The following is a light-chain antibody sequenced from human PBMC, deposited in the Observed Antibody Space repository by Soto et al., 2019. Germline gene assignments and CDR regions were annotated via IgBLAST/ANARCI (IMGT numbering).Light chain of an antibody. CDR2: GAS. Sequence: EIVMTQSPATLSVSPGERVTLSCRASQSVRRNLAWYQQKPGQAPRLLIYGASTRATGNPARFSGSGSGTEFTLTISSLQSEDFAVYYCQQYNNWPPAITFGQGTRLEIK. V-gene: IGKV3-15*01. CDR3: QQYNNWPPAIT. CDR1: QSVRRN. J-gene: IGKJ5*01.